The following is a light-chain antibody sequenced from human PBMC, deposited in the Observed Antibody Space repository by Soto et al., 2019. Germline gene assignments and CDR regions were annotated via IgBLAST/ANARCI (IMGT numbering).Light chain of an antibody. CDR3: HQYYSTPYT. V-gene: IGKV4-1*01. CDR1: QSVLSSSNNKNF. Sequence: DIMMTQSPDSLAVSLGERATINCKSSQSVLSSSNNKNFFAWYQQKPGQPPKLLIYWASTRESGVPDRFSGSGSGTDFTLTISSLQAEDVAVYYCHQYYSTPYTFGQGTKVDIK. CDR2: WAS. J-gene: IGKJ2*01.